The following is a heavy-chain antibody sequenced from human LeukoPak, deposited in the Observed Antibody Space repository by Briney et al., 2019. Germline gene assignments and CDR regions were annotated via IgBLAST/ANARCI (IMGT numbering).Heavy chain of an antibody. CDR2: IYYSGST. J-gene: IGHJ5*02. V-gene: IGHV4-59*01. CDR1: GGSFSGYY. D-gene: IGHD6-19*01. Sequence: SETLSLTCAVYGGSFSGYYWSCIRQPPGKGLEWIGYIYYSGSTNYNPSLKSRVTISVDTSKNQFSLKLSSVTAADTAVYYCARRVYSSGWSHNWFDPWGQGTLVTVSS. CDR3: ARRVYSSGWSHNWFDP.